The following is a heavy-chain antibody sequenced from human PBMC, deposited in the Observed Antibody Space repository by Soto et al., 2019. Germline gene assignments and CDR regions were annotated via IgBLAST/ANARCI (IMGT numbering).Heavy chain of an antibody. CDR1: GGSISSYY. V-gene: IGHV4-59*08. CDR2: IYYSGST. D-gene: IGHD6-13*01. Sequence: PSETLSLTCTVSGGSISSYYWSWIRQPPGKGLEWIGYIYYSGSTNYNPSLKSRVTISVDTSKNQFSLKLSSVTAADTAVYYCARQGTYSSSWFSFDYWGQGTXVTVSS. CDR3: ARQGTYSSSWFSFDY. J-gene: IGHJ4*02.